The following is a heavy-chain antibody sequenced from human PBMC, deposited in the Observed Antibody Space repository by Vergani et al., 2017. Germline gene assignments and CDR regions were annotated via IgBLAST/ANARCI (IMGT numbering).Heavy chain of an antibody. CDR1: GFTFSSFG. Sequence: QVQLVESGGGVVQPGRSLRLSCAASGFTFSSFGMHWVRQAPGKGLEWVAVISYDGSNKYYTDSVKGRFTISRDNSKNTLYLQMNSLRAEDTAVYYCAKDRDIVLMVYDTDAFDIWGQGTMVTVSS. J-gene: IGHJ3*02. D-gene: IGHD2-8*01. CDR3: AKDRDIVLMVYDTDAFDI. V-gene: IGHV3-30*18. CDR2: ISYDGSNK.